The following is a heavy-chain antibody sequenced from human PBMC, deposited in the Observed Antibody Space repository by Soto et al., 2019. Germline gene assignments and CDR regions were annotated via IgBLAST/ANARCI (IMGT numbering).Heavy chain of an antibody. D-gene: IGHD1-7*01. CDR3: GRGGTTSRYYSMHV. CDR1: GFTFSSYC. Sequence: GGSLRLSCAGSGFTFSSYCMNWVRQAPGKGLEWVANIKQDGSEKYYVDSVKGQFTISRDNAKNSLYLQMNSLRAEDTAVYYCGRGGTTSRYYSMHVWGKGPTVTVSS. CDR2: IKQDGSEK. V-gene: IGHV3-7*01. J-gene: IGHJ6*03.